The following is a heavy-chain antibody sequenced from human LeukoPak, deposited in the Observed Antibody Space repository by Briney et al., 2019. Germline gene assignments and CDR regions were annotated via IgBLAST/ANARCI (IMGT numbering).Heavy chain of an antibody. V-gene: IGHV3-30*02. CDR2: IRYDGSNK. CDR1: GFTFSSYG. D-gene: IGHD6-13*01. CDR3: AKPKQQLVPYGMDV. Sequence: PGGSLRLSCAASGFTFSSYGMHGVRQAPGKGLEWVAFIRYDGSNKYYADSVKGRFTISRHNSKDTLYLQMNSLRAEDTAVYYCAKPKQQLVPYGMDVWGQGTTVTVSS. J-gene: IGHJ6*02.